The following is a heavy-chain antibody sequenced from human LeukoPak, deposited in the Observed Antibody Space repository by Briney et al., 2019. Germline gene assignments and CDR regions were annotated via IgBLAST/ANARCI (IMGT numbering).Heavy chain of an antibody. J-gene: IGHJ4*02. D-gene: IGHD3-3*01. V-gene: IGHV3-7*01. CDR3: AREWGKTYYDFWSGCDY. CDR2: IKQDGSEK. Sequence: GGSLRLSCAASGFTFSSYWMSWVRQAPGKGLEWVANIKQDGSEKYYVDSVKGRFTISRDNAKNSLYLQMNSLRAEDTAVYYCAREWGKTYYDFWSGCDYWGQGTLVTVSS. CDR1: GFTFSSYW.